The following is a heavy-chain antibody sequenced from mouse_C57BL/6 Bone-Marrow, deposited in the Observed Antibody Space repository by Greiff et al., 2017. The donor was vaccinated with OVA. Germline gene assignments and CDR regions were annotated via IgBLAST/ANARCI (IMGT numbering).Heavy chain of an antibody. CDR1: GFTFSSYG. J-gene: IGHJ3*01. CDR2: ISSGGSYT. D-gene: IGHD1-1*02. V-gene: IGHV5-6*01. CDR3: ASLWGEPGAWFAD. Sequence: EVQLVESGGDLVKPGGSLKLSCAASGFTFSSYGMSWVRQTPDKRLEWVATISSGGSYTYYPDSVKGRFTISRDNAKNTLYLQMSSLKSEDTAMYYCASLWGEPGAWFADWGQGTLVTVSA.